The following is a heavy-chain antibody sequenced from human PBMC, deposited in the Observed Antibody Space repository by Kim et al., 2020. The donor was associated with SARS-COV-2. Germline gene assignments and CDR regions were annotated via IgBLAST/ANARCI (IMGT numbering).Heavy chain of an antibody. CDR2: VHYTGST. CDR1: GASITAYY. CDR3: AREGDWNYANWFDP. Sequence: SETLSLTCSVSGASITAYYWSWIRQPPGKGLEWIGYVHYTGSTNYNPSLESRVDMSVDTSKNQFPLRLTSVSAADTAVYYCAREGDWNYANWFDPWGQGALVTVSS. V-gene: IGHV4-59*13. J-gene: IGHJ5*02. D-gene: IGHD1-7*01.